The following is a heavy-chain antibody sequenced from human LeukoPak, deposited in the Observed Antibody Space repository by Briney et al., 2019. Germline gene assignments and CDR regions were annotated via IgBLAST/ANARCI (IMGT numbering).Heavy chain of an antibody. V-gene: IGHV3-9*01. CDR3: AKDWDPNYYYGMDV. CDR2: ISWNSGSI. CDR1: GFTFDDYA. J-gene: IGHJ6*02. D-gene: IGHD1-26*01. Sequence: GGSLRLSCAASGFTFDDYAMHWVRQAPGKGPEWVSGISWNSGSIGYADSVKGRFTISRDNAKNSLYLQMNSLRAEDTALYYCAKDWDPNYYYGMDVWGQGTTVTVSS.